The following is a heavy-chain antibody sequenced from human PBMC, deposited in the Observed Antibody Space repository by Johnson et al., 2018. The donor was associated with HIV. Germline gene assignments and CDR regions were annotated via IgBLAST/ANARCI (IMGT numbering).Heavy chain of an antibody. CDR3: ARDRGYWDAFDI. CDR2: ISSSGGTI. CDR1: GFTFSNYW. Sequence: VQLVESGGGLVQPGGSLRLSCAASGFTFSNYWMHWVRQAPGKGLEWVSYISSSGGTIYYADSVKGRFSISRDNAKNSLYLQMNSLRAEDTAVYYCARDRGYWDAFDIWGQGTMVTVSS. D-gene: IGHD3-22*01. V-gene: IGHV3-48*04. J-gene: IGHJ3*02.